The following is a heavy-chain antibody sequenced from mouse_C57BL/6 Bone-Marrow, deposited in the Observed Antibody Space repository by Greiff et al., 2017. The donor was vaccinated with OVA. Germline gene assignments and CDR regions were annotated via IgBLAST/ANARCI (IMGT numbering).Heavy chain of an antibody. J-gene: IGHJ2*01. CDR3: ARGWEDGSRYFDY. V-gene: IGHV1-81*01. CDR1: GYTFTSYG. Sequence: QVQLQQSGAELARPGASVKLSCKASGYTFTSYGMRWVKQRTGQGLEWIGEIYPRSGNTYYNEKFKGKATLTADKSSSTAYMELRSLTSEDSAVDVCARGWEDGSRYFDYWGQGTTLTVSS. CDR2: IYPRSGNT. D-gene: IGHD1-1*01.